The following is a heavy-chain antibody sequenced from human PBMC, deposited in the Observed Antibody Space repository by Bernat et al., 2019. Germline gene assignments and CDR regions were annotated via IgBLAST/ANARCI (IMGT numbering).Heavy chain of an antibody. CDR3: AKAGPLARATGTTGDYYYYYYMDV. CDR1: GFTVSSNY. D-gene: IGHD1-1*01. CDR2: IYSGGST. V-gene: IGHV3-53*01. Sequence: EVQLVESGGGLIQPGGSLRLSCAASGFTVSSNYMSWVRQAPGKGLEWVSAIYSGGSTYSADSVKGRFTISRDNSKNTLYLQMNSLRAEDTAIYYCAKAGPLARATGTTGDYYYYYYMDVWGTGTTVTVSS. J-gene: IGHJ6*03.